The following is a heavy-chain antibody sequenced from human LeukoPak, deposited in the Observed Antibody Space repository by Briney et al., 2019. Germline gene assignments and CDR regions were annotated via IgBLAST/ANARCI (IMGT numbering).Heavy chain of an antibody. V-gene: IGHV3-49*04. CDR1: GFTVDSNY. CDR3: TRDGNFYDFWSGYEPIDY. D-gene: IGHD3-3*01. J-gene: IGHJ4*02. CDR2: IRSKAYGGTT. Sequence: GGSPRLSCAASGFTVDSNYLSWVRQAPGKGLEWVGFIRSKAYGGTTEYAASVKGRFTISRDDSKSIAYLQMNSLKTEDTAVYYCTRDGNFYDFWSGYEPIDYWGQGTLVTVSS.